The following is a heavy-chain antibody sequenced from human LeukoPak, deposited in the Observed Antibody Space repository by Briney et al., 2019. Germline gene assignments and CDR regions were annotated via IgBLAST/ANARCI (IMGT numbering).Heavy chain of an antibody. V-gene: IGHV4-39*07. Sequence: SETLSLTCTVSGGSISSYYWSWIRQPPGKGLEWIGSIYYSGSTYYNPSLKSRVTISVDTSKNQFSLKLSSVTAADTAVYYCARDPCSGGSCYSEPPSWFDPWGQGTLVTVSS. CDR1: GGSISSYY. J-gene: IGHJ5*02. D-gene: IGHD2-15*01. CDR3: ARDPCSGGSCYSEPPSWFDP. CDR2: IYYSGST.